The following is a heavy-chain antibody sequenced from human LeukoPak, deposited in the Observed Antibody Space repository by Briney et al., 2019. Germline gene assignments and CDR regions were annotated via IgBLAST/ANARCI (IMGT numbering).Heavy chain of an antibody. CDR1: GFTFSSYA. J-gene: IGHJ4*02. CDR2: ISYDGSNK. CDR3: ASDVVPAALDY. V-gene: IGHV3-30*04. Sequence: GGSLRLSCAASGFTFSSYAMHWVRQAPGKGLEWVAVISYDGSNKYYADSVKGRFTISRDNSKNTLYLQMNSLRAEDAAVYYCASDVVPAALDYWGQGTLVTVSS. D-gene: IGHD2-2*01.